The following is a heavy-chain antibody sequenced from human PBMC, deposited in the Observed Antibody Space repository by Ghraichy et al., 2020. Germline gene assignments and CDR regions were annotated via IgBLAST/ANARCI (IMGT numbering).Heavy chain of an antibody. Sequence: SETLSLTCTVSGGSISSSSYYWGWIRQPPGKGLEWIGSIYYSGSTYYNPSLKSRVTISVDTSKNQFSLKLSSVTAADTAVYYCARSWYNWNYGPEEAFDIWGQGTMVTVSS. CDR1: GGSISSSSYY. CDR2: IYYSGST. J-gene: IGHJ3*02. V-gene: IGHV4-39*01. CDR3: ARSWYNWNYGPEEAFDI. D-gene: IGHD1-7*01.